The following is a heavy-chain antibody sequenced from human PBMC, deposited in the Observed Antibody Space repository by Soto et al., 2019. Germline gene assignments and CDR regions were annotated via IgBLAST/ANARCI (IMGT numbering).Heavy chain of an antibody. J-gene: IGHJ4*02. Sequence: SVKVSCKATGGTFSSYAISWVRQAPGQGLEWMGGIIPICGTANYAQKFQGRVTITADESTSTAYMELSSLRSEDTAVYYCARSLSSGGIPYPLDYWGQGTLVTVSS. D-gene: IGHD2-15*01. CDR2: IIPICGTA. CDR1: GGTFSSYA. CDR3: ARSLSSGGIPYPLDY. V-gene: IGHV1-69*01.